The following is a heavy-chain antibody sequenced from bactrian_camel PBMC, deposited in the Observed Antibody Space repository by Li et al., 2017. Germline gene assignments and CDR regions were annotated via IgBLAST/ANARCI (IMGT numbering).Heavy chain of an antibody. Sequence: VQLVESGGGLVQPGGSLRLSCLGSGFAVNSYGMNWVRKAPGKGLEWVSSINSAGTDTYNAESVKGRFTISRDSAKNAVYLQMHSLKPEDTAVYYCSKDSSIEFMTTALGQGTQVTVS. D-gene: IGHD3*01. V-gene: IGHV3S35*01. CDR2: INSAGTDT. CDR1: GFAVNSYG. J-gene: IGHJ4*01.